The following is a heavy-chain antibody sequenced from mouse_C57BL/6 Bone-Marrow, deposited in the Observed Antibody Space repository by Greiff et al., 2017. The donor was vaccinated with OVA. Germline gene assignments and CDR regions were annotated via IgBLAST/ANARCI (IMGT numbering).Heavy chain of an antibody. CDR1: GYTFTDYY. CDR3: AIHSPYYAMDY. V-gene: IGHV1-19*01. CDR2: INPYNGGT. D-gene: IGHD3-1*01. Sequence: EVMLVESGPVLVKPGASVKMSCKASGYTFTDYYMNWVKQSHGKSLEWIGVINPYNGGTSYNQKFKGKATLTVDKSSSTAYMELNSLTSEDSAVYYCAIHSPYYAMDYWGQGTSVTVSS. J-gene: IGHJ4*01.